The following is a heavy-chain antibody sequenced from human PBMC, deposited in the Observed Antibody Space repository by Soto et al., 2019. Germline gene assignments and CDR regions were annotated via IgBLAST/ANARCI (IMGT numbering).Heavy chain of an antibody. D-gene: IGHD6-6*01. Sequence: LRLSCAASGFTFSSYAMHWVRQGPGKGLEWVAAISYDGSNKDYADSVRGRFTISRDNSKNTLNLQMNSLRAEDTSVYYCAREKEYSSSSNYYFDYWGQGTLVTVSS. CDR3: AREKEYSSSSNYYFDY. CDR2: ISYDGSNK. J-gene: IGHJ4*02. CDR1: GFTFSSYA. V-gene: IGHV3-30-3*01.